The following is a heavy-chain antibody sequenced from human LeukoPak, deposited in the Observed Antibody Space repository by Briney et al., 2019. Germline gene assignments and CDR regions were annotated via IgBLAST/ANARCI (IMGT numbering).Heavy chain of an antibody. CDR2: ISYDGSNK. CDR3: ARECGGDCYPAFDY. Sequence: TGGSLRLSCAASGFTFSSYAMHWVRQAPAKGLDWVAVISYDGSNKYYADSVKGRFTISRDNSKNTLYLQMNSLRAEDTAVYYCARECGGDCYPAFDYWGQGTLVTVSS. D-gene: IGHD2-21*02. J-gene: IGHJ4*02. V-gene: IGHV3-30-3*01. CDR1: GFTFSSYA.